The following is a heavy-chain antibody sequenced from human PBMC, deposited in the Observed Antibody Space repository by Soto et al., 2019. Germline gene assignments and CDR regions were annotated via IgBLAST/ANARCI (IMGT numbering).Heavy chain of an antibody. CDR1: GFTFSSYG. CDR2: IWYDGSNK. D-gene: IGHD6-6*01. J-gene: IGHJ4*02. V-gene: IGHV3-33*01. Sequence: GGSLRLSCAASGFTFSSYGMHWVRQAPGKGLEWVAVIWYDGSNKYYADSVKGRFTISRDNSKNTLYLQMNSLRAEDTAVYYCARESPPYSSSYYFDYWGQGTLVTVSS. CDR3: ARESPPYSSSYYFDY.